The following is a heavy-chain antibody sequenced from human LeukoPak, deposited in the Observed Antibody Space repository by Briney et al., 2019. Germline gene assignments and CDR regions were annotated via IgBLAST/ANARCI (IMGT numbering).Heavy chain of an antibody. CDR2: IYYSGST. J-gene: IGHJ4*02. CDR1: GGSISSYY. CDR3: ARHMPWELPPGAYVY. D-gene: IGHD1-26*01. V-gene: IGHV4-59*08. Sequence: SETLSLTCTVSGGSISSYYWSWIRQPPGKGLEWIGYIYYSGSTNYNPSLKSRVTISVDTSKNQFSLKLTSVTAADTAVYFCARHMPWELPPGAYVYWGQGSLVTVSS.